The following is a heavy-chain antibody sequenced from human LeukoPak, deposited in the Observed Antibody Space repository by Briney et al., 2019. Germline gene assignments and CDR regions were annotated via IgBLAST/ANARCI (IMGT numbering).Heavy chain of an antibody. D-gene: IGHD1-26*01. J-gene: IGHJ4*02. Sequence: PGRSLRLSCAASGFTFSSYGMHWVRQAPGKGLEWVAVISNDGSNKYYADSVKGRFTISRDNSKNTLYLQMNSLRAEDTAVYYCAKFGSWELGGDYFDYWGQGTLVTVSS. CDR1: GFTFSSYG. CDR2: ISNDGSNK. CDR3: AKFGSWELGGDYFDY. V-gene: IGHV3-30*18.